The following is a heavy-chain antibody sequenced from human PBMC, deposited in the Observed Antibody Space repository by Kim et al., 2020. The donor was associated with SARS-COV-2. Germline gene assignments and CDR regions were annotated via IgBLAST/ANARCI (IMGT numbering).Heavy chain of an antibody. V-gene: IGHV3-23*03. Sequence: GGSLRLSCAASGFSFSSYAMSWVRQAPGKGPECVSVIYSSGSNTYYADSVKGRFTISRDNSKDTLYLQMSSLRVEDTAVYYCAKSRGYSFGYPLGDVDSWGRGTLVTVSS. J-gene: IGHJ5*01. D-gene: IGHD5-18*01. CDR3: AKSRGYSFGYPLGDVDS. CDR2: IYSSGSNT. CDR1: GFSFSSYA.